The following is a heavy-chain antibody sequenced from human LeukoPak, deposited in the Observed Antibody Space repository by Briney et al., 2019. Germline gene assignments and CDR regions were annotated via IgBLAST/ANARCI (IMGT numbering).Heavy chain of an antibody. CDR1: GYSFKNYW. CDR2: TYPDDSDT. J-gene: IGHJ4*02. CDR3: AIGGDSTTSCYRCFSY. V-gene: IGHV5-51*01. D-gene: IGHD2-2*01. Sequence: GESLKISCEGSGYSFKNYWIGWVRQMPGKGLEWMGITYPDDSDTRYSPSFQGQVTISADKSIGTAYLQWSSLKASDTAMYYCAIGGDSTTSCYRCFSYWGQGTLVTVSS.